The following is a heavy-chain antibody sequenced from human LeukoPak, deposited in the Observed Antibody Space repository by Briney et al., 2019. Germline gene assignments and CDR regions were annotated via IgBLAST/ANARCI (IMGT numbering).Heavy chain of an antibody. CDR3: ARVGDDYVWGSAYFDY. J-gene: IGHJ4*02. CDR1: GFTFSSYW. Sequence: GGSLRLSCAASGFTFSSYWMSWVRQAPGKGLEWVANINQDGSEKYNVDSVKGRFTISRDNAKNSLYLQMNSLSAEDTAVYVCARVGDDYVWGSAYFDYWGQGTLVTVSS. D-gene: IGHD3-16*01. CDR2: INQDGSEK. V-gene: IGHV3-7*01.